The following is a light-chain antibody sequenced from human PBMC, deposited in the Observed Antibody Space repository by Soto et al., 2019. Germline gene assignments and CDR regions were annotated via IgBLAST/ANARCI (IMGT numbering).Light chain of an antibody. CDR1: QSVRIN. J-gene: IGKJ2*01. Sequence: EILLTQSPGTLSLSPGERATLSCRASQSVRINSVAWYQQKPGQSPRLLVHGASMRAAGVPARFTGSGSGTDFTLTISGLQSDDFAVYYCQQYYNWPPYTFGQGTKLQIE. V-gene: IGKV3-15*01. CDR2: GAS. CDR3: QQYYNWPPYT.